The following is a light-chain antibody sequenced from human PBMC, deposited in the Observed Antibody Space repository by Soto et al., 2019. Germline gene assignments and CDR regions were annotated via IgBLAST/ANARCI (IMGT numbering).Light chain of an antibody. Sequence: DIVMTQSPDSLAVSLGERATINCKSSQSLLYKSYNKNHLAWYQQKPGQSPRLLVYWASTRESGVPDRFSGSGSGTDFTLIIDSLQAEDVAVYFCQQYFDPPWTFGQGTKVDNK. CDR3: QQYFDPPWT. CDR2: WAS. J-gene: IGKJ1*01. V-gene: IGKV4-1*01. CDR1: QSLLYKSYNKNH.